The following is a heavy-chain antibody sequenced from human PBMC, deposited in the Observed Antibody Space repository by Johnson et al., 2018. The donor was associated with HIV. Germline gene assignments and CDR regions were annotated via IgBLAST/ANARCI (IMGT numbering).Heavy chain of an antibody. Sequence: VQLVESGGRVVRPGGSLILSCAASGFTFHDYGMTWVRQAPGKGLEWVSGINWSGSSTDYADSVKGRFTISRDHAKSSLYLQMNSLRAEDTALYYCARPAYSGTWTDAFDIWGQGTMVTVSS. V-gene: IGHV3-20*04. CDR2: INWSGSST. CDR3: ARPAYSGTWTDAFDI. D-gene: IGHD1-26*01. J-gene: IGHJ3*02. CDR1: GFTFHDYG.